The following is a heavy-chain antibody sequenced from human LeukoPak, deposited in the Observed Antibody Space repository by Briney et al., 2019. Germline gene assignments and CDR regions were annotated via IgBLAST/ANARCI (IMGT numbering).Heavy chain of an antibody. CDR3: VRDAVMSPEVLLTAWDYFDC. D-gene: IGHD2-21*01. CDR1: GFTFSSYE. Sequence: GGSLRLSCAASGFTFSSYEMNWVRQARGKGLEWVSYISGSGRTIDYADSVKGRFTISRDNTKNSVYLQMNSLRAEDTAIYFCVRDAVMSPEVLLTAWDYFDCWGQGTLVTVSS. CDR2: ISGSGRTI. J-gene: IGHJ4*02. V-gene: IGHV3-48*03.